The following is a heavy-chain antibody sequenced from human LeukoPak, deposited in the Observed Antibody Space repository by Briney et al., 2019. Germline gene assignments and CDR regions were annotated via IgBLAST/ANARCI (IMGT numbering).Heavy chain of an antibody. Sequence: GGSLRLSCAASGLTFSTYWMSWVRQAPGKGLEWVANIKHDGSEKFYVDSVKGRFTISRDNAENSPYLQLNSLRDEDTAVYYCARITGIEAAGDYWGQGTLVTVS. CDR1: GLTFSTYW. V-gene: IGHV3-7*04. CDR3: ARITGIEAAGDY. CDR2: IKHDGSEK. D-gene: IGHD6-25*01. J-gene: IGHJ4*02.